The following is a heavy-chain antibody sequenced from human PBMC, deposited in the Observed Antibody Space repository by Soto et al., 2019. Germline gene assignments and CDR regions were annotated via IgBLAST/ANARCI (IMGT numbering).Heavy chain of an antibody. CDR2: IGPKSGGT. J-gene: IGHJ3*02. CDR3: VREAAMVLRPANAFDI. CDR1: GYTFTDYY. Sequence: ASVKVSCKASGYTFTDYYLHWVRQAPGQGFEWMGWIGPKSGGTNYAKKFQGWVTMTRDTSINTVYMELSSPKSDDTAVYYCVREAAMVLRPANAFDIWGQGTMVTVSS. D-gene: IGHD5-18*01. V-gene: IGHV1-2*04.